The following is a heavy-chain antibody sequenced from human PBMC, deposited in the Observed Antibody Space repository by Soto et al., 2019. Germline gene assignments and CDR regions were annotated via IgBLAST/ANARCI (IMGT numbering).Heavy chain of an antibody. J-gene: IGHJ4*02. CDR1: GGNFSSYA. CDR2: ISGSGGST. V-gene: IGHV3-23*01. CDR3: ARGSGYYDFWSGYYPEPFDY. Sequence: PGGSLRLSCAASGGNFSSYAMSWVRQATGKGLEWVSAISGSGGSTYYADSVKGRFTISRDNSKNTLYLQMNSLRAEDTAVYYCARGSGYYDFWSGYYPEPFDYWGQGTLVTVSS. D-gene: IGHD3-3*01.